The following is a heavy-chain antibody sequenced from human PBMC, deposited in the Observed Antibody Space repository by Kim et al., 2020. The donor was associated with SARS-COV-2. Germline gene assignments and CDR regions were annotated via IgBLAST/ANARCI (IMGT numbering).Heavy chain of an antibody. J-gene: IGHJ4*02. CDR3: ARGGYTYGDD. Sequence: ASVKVSCKASGYTFTSFYIHWVRQAPGQGLEWMGIINPDHGTTSCAQNFQGRVTMTRDTSTSTVYMELSSLRSDDTAMYYCARGGYTYGDDWGQGTLVTVSS. CDR1: GYTFTSFY. V-gene: IGHV1-46*01. CDR2: INPDHGTT. D-gene: IGHD5-18*01.